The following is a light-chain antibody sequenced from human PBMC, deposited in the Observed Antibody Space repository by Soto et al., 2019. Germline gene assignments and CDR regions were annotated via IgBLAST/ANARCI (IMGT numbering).Light chain of an antibody. J-gene: IGKJ1*01. CDR1: QSVSSSY. CDR3: QQYGYSFWT. Sequence: EIVLTQSPGTLSLSPGERATLSCRASQSVSSSYLAWYQQKPGQAPRLLIYGASSRATGIPDRFSGSGSGTDFTLTISRLEPEDFAVYYCQQYGYSFWTFGQGTKVDIK. V-gene: IGKV3-20*01. CDR2: GAS.